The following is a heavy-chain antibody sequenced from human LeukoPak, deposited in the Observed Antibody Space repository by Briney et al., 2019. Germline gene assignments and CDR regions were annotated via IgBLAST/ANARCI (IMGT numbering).Heavy chain of an antibody. J-gene: IGHJ4*02. V-gene: IGHV3-48*01. CDR2: ITGSGTII. D-gene: IGHD3-10*01. Sequence: GGSLRLSCAASGFTFSSNSMNWVRQAPGKGLEWVSFITGSGTIIYYADSVKGRFTISRDNAKNSVYLQMNSLRAEDTAVYYCARGITELDYWGQGTLVTVSS. CDR3: ARGITELDY. CDR1: GFTFSSNS.